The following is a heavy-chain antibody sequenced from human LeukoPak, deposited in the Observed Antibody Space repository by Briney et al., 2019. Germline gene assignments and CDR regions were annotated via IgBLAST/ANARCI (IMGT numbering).Heavy chain of an antibody. CDR2: ISSSGSTI. CDR1: GFTFSSYE. Sequence: GGSLRLSCAASGFTFSSYEMNWVRQAPGKGLEWVSYISSSGSTIYYADSVKGRFTISRDNSKNTLYLQMNSLRAEDTAVYYCARGPSGYHNTGGQGTLVTVSS. D-gene: IGHD5-12*01. CDR3: ARGPSGYHNT. V-gene: IGHV3-48*03. J-gene: IGHJ4*02.